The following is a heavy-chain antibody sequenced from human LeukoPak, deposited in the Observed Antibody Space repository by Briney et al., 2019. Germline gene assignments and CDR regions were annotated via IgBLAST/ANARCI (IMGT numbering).Heavy chain of an antibody. Sequence: SETLSLTCTVSGGSISSYYWNWIRQPAGKGLEWIGRFYTSGSTNYNPSLKSRVTMSVDTSQNQFSLKLSSVTAADTAMYYCVQDGPLRSDYWGQGTLVTVSS. J-gene: IGHJ4*02. CDR1: GGSISSYY. D-gene: IGHD5/OR15-5a*01. CDR3: VQDGPLRSDY. V-gene: IGHV4-4*07. CDR2: FYTSGST.